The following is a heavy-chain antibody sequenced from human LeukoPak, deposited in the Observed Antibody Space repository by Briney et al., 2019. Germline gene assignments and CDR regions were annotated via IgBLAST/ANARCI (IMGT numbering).Heavy chain of an antibody. V-gene: IGHV3-30*02. J-gene: IGHJ6*03. CDR1: GFTFRSYG. CDR3: AKATNYNYMDV. CDR2: IRYDETDK. Sequence: PGGSLRLSCAASGFTFRSYGMHWVRQATGKGLEWVAFIRYDETDKYYADSVKGRFTISRDNSKNTLYLQMSSLRAEDTAVYYCAKATNYNYMDVWGKGTTVTVSS.